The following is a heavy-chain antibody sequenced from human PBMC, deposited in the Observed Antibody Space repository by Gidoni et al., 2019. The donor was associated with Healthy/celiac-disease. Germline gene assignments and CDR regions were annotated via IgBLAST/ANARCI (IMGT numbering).Heavy chain of an antibody. V-gene: IGHV3-30*18. CDR2: ISYDGSNK. CDR3: AKDHGYYGSGSYYQDY. Sequence: QVQLVESGGGVVQPGRSLRLSCAASGFTFSSYGMHWVRQAPGKGLEWVAVISYDGSNKYYADSVKGRFTISRDNSKNTLYLQMNSLRAEDTAVYYCAKDHGYYGSGSYYQDYWGQGTLVTVSS. D-gene: IGHD3-10*01. CDR1: GFTFSSYG. J-gene: IGHJ4*02.